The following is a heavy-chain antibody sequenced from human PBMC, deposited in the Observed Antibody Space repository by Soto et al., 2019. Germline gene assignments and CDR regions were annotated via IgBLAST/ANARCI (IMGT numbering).Heavy chain of an antibody. V-gene: IGHV1-8*01. CDR2: MNPNSGNT. CDR1: GYTFTSYD. Sequence: ASVKVSCKASGYTFTSYDINWVRQATGQGLEWMGWMNPNSGNTGYAQKFQGRVTMTRNTSISTAYMEPSSLRSEDTAVYYCARGEATVTTSDYYYYYMDVWGKGTTVTVSS. D-gene: IGHD4-17*01. CDR3: ARGEATVTTSDYYYYYMDV. J-gene: IGHJ6*03.